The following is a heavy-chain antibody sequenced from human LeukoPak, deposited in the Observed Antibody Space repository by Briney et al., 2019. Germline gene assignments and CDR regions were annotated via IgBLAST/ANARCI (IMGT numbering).Heavy chain of an antibody. D-gene: IGHD3-22*01. CDR1: GXTFSSYA. CDR3: AKQGGTYYDSSGYYY. Sequence: GGSLRLSCAASGXTFSSYAMNWVRQAPGKGLEWVSGISGSGGSTYYADSVKGRFTISRDNSKNTLYLQMNSLRAEDTAVYYCAKQGGTYYDSSGYYYWGQGTLVTVSS. J-gene: IGHJ4*02. CDR2: ISGSGGST. V-gene: IGHV3-23*01.